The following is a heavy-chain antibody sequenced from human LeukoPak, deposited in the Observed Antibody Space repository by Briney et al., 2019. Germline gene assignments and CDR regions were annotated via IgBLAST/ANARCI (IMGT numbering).Heavy chain of an antibody. J-gene: IGHJ4*02. CDR2: ISSSSSTI. D-gene: IGHD6-19*01. CDR1: GFTFSSYS. V-gene: IGHV3-48*01. CDR3: AKGSSGWYQNPVDY. Sequence: SGGSLRLSCAASGFTFSSYSMNWVRQAPGKGLEWVSYISSSSSTIYYADSVKGRFTISRDNAKNSLYLQMNSLRAEDTAVYYCAKGSSGWYQNPVDYWGQGTLVTVSS.